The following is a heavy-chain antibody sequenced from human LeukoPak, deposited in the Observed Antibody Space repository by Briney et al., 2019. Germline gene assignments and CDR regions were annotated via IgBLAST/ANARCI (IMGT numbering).Heavy chain of an antibody. V-gene: IGHV3-23*01. D-gene: IGHD7-27*01. CDR3: ARRTGEGFDY. J-gene: IGHJ4*02. CDR2: ISGSGGST. CDR1: GFTFSSYA. Sequence: GGSLRLSCAASGFTFSSYAMSWVRPAPGKGLEWVSAISGSGGSTYYADSVKGRFTISRDNSKNTLYLQMNSLRAEDTAVYYCARRTGEGFDYWGQGTLVTVSS.